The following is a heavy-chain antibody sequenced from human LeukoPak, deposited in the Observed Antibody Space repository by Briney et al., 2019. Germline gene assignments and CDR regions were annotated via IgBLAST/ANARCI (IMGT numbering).Heavy chain of an antibody. CDR1: GFTFSSYA. V-gene: IGHV3-23*01. Sequence: QPGGSLRLSCAASGFTFSSYAMSWVRQAPGKGLEWVSGISGSTYYAESVKGRFTISRDTSKNTLFLQMNSLRAEDTAVYFCAKGGYGGYLRGYFDYWGQGTLVTVSS. J-gene: IGHJ4*02. D-gene: IGHD5-12*01. CDR3: AKGGYGGYLRGYFDY. CDR2: ISGST.